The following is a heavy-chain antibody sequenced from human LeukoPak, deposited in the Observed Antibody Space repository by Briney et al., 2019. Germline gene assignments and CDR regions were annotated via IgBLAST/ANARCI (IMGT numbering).Heavy chain of an antibody. CDR1: GGSFSGYY. CDR2: INHSGST. J-gene: IGHJ5*02. V-gene: IGHV4-34*01. CDR3: ARDWGRNNWFDP. D-gene: IGHD3-16*01. Sequence: SETLSLTCAVYGGSFSGYYWSWIRQPPGKGLEWIGEINHSGSTNYNPSLMSRVTISVDTSKNQFSLKLSSVTAADTAVYYCARDWGRNNWFDPWGQGTLVTVSS.